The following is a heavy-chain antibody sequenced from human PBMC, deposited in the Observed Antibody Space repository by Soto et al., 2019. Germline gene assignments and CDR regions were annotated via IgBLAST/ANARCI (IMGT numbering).Heavy chain of an antibody. CDR1: GGSISSGPYS. J-gene: IGHJ6*02. V-gene: IGHV4-39*01. D-gene: IGHD2-2*01. CDR2: FYYSEST. CDR3: ARLGGYCSSTSCHGYYGMDV. Sequence: SETLSLTCTVAGGSISSGPYSWGWIRQPPGEGLEWIGTFYYSESTHYNPSLESRVTISVDTSKNQFSLKVSSVTVADTAVYYCARLGGYCSSTSCHGYYGMDVWSQGTTVTVSS.